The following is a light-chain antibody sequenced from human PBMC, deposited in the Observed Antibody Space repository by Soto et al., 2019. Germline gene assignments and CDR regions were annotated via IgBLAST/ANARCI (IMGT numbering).Light chain of an antibody. CDR2: EVS. Sequence: QSLLTQPASVSGSPGQSITISCTGTSSDVGSYNLVSWYQQHPAKAPKVMIYEVSKRPSGVPNRFSGSKSGSTASLTISGLQAEDEADYYCCSYAGSSTYVFGTGTKLTVL. CDR3: CSYAGSSTYV. J-gene: IGLJ1*01. V-gene: IGLV2-23*02. CDR1: SSDVGSYNL.